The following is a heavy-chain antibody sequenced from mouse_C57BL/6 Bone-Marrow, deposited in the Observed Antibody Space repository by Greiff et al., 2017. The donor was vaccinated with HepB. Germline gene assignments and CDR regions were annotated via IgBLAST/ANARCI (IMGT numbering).Heavy chain of an antibody. CDR2: ISYDGSN. D-gene: IGHD2-5*01. CDR3: AREDCSNSFDY. CDR1: GYSITSGYY. J-gene: IGHJ2*01. Sequence: ESGPGLVKPSQSLSLTCSVTGYSITSGYYWNWIRQFPGNKLEWMGSISYDGSNNYNPSLNNRTSITRDTSKNQVCLKLNSVTTEDTATYYCAREDCSNSFDYWGQGTTLTVSS. V-gene: IGHV3-6*01.